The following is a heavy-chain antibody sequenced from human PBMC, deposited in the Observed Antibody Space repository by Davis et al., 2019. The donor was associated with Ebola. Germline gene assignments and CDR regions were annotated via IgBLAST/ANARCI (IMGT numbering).Heavy chain of an antibody. J-gene: IGHJ6*02. Sequence: ASVKVSCKASGYTFTGYFIHWVRQAPGQGLEWMGWIDPDTIGTNYARKFQGRVSMTRDTSISTAYLELSRLTPDDTAVYYCARAVTISLVMDVWGQGTTVTVSS. CDR3: ARAVTISLVMDV. CDR2: IDPDTIGT. CDR1: GYTFTGYF. V-gene: IGHV1-2*02. D-gene: IGHD3-3*01.